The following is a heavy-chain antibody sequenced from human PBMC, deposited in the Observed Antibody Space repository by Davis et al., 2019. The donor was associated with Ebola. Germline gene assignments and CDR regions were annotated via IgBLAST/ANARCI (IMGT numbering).Heavy chain of an antibody. CDR2: IYYSGST. Sequence: MPSQTLSLTCTLSGGSISSGDYYWSWIRQPPGKGLEWIGLIYYSGSTYYNPSLKSRLTISVDTSKTQFSLKLSSVTAADTAVYYCASVGYSHRESEYWGLGTLVTVSS. CDR1: GGSISSGDYY. V-gene: IGHV4-30-4*01. J-gene: IGHJ4*02. D-gene: IGHD3-22*01. CDR3: ASVGYSHRESEY.